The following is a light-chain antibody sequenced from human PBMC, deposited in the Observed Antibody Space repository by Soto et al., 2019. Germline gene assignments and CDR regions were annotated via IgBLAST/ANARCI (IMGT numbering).Light chain of an antibody. CDR1: SSDVGAYNL. CDR3: CSYAGSRTFV. V-gene: IGLV2-23*01. Sequence: QSALTQPASVSGSPEQSITISCTGTSSDVGAYNLVSWYQQHPGKAPRLIIYEGSNRPSGISHRFSGSKSDNTASQTISGLRAEDEAHYHCCSYAGSRTFVFGGGTKVTVL. J-gene: IGLJ3*02. CDR2: EGS.